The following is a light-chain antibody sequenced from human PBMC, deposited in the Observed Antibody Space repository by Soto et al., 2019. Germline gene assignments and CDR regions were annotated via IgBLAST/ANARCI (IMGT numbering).Light chain of an antibody. V-gene: IGKV3-15*01. CDR3: QQYNKWPLT. Sequence: EIVMTQSPGTLSVFPGETATLSCRASQSISTHLAWYQQKPGQAPRLLIYGAFTRATGIPARFSGSGSGTEFTLTISSLQSEDLAVYYCQQYNKWPLTFGGGTKVEIK. J-gene: IGKJ4*01. CDR1: QSISTH. CDR2: GAF.